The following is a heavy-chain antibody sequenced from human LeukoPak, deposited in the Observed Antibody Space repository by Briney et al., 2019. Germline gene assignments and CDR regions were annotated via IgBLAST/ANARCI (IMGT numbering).Heavy chain of an antibody. J-gene: IGHJ4*02. V-gene: IGHV4-59*01. CDR3: ASSKFRSTFDY. CDR1: GGSISSYY. Sequence: SETLSLTCTVSGGSISSYYWSWIRQPPGKGLEWIGYIYYSGSTNYNPSLKSRVTISVDTSKNQFSLKLSSVTAAATAVYYCASSKFRSTFDYWGQGTLVTVSS. D-gene: IGHD2-21*01. CDR2: IYYSGST.